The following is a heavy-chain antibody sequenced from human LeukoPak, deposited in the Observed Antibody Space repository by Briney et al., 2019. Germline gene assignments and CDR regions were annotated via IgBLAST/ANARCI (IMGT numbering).Heavy chain of an antibody. CDR3: ATGGRVSSGYYLDAFDI. CDR1: GGTFSSYA. CDR2: IIPIFGTA. Sequence: AAKVSCKASGGTFSSYAISWVRQAPGQGLEWMGGIIPIFGTANYAQMFYGRVTITTDESTSKAYLDLQSIRSEDTAADLYATGGRVSSGYYLDAFDIWGQGTMVTVSS. J-gene: IGHJ3*02. D-gene: IGHD3-22*01. V-gene: IGHV1-69*05.